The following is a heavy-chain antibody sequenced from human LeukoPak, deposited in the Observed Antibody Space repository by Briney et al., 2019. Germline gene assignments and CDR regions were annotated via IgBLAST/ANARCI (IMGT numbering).Heavy chain of an antibody. V-gene: IGHV1-46*01. CDR1: GYTFTNYY. Sequence: ASVTVSCKASGYTFTNYYMYWVRQAPGQGREWMGIINPGTGSTSYAQKFQGRGTMPSDTSTSTVYLELSRLRSEDTAVYYCARAYYYDSRGFYPGRDFWGQGTLVTVSS. D-gene: IGHD3-22*01. CDR2: INPGTGST. CDR3: ARAYYYDSRGFYPGRDF. J-gene: IGHJ4*02.